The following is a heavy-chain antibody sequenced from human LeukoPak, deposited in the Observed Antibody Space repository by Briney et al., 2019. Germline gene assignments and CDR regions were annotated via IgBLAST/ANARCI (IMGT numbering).Heavy chain of an antibody. D-gene: IGHD3-10*01. J-gene: IGHJ5*02. CDR2: INAGNGNT. Sequence: ASVKVSCKASGYTFTSYAMHWVRQAPGQRLEWMGWINAGNGNTKYSQKFQGRVTITRDTSASTAYMEPSSLRSEDTAVYYCARERDYGSRFDPWGQGTLVTVSS. V-gene: IGHV1-3*01. CDR3: ARERDYGSRFDP. CDR1: GYTFTSYA.